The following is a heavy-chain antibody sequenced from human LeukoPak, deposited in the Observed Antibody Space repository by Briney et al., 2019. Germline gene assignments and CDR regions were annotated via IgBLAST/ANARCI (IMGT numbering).Heavy chain of an antibody. CDR1: GGSISSGSYY. J-gene: IGHJ4*02. CDR3: ARDTAMVSLDY. CDR2: IYTSGST. V-gene: IGHV4-61*02. Sequence: SQTLSPTCTVSGGSISSGSYYWSWIGQPAGQGLEWIGRIYTSGSTNYNPSLKSRVTISVDTSKNQFSLKLSSVTAADTAVYYCARDTAMVSLDYWGQGTLVTVSS. D-gene: IGHD5-18*01.